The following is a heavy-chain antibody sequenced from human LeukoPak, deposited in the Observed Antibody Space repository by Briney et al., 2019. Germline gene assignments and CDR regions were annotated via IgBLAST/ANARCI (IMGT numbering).Heavy chain of an antibody. V-gene: IGHV1-46*01. Sequence: ASVKVSCKASGYTFTSYYMHWVRQAPGQGLEWMGIINPSGGSTSYAQKFQGRVTMTRDTSVSTAYMELTSLRSDDTAVYFCAREFRVVMTAFLDYWGQGTLVIVSS. J-gene: IGHJ4*02. CDR1: GYTFTSYY. D-gene: IGHD2-21*02. CDR2: INPSGGST. CDR3: AREFRVVMTAFLDY.